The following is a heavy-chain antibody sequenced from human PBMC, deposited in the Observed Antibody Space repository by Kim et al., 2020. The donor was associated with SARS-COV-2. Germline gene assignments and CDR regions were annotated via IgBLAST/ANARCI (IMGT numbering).Heavy chain of an antibody. J-gene: IGHJ4*02. V-gene: IGHV3-53*01. CDR3: ARAICGGDCHYDY. D-gene: IGHD2-21*02. Sequence: YAASVKGRFTISRDNSKNTLYLQMNSLRAEDTAVYYCARAICGGDCHYDYWGQGTLVTVSS.